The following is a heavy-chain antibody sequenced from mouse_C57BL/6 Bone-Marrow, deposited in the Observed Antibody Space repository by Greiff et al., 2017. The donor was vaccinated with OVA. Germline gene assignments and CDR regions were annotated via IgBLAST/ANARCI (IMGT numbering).Heavy chain of an antibody. J-gene: IGHJ2*01. CDR1: GYTFTSYW. Sequence: QVHVKQPGAELVKPGASVKMSCKASGYTFTSYWITWVKQRPGQGLEWIGDIYPGSGSTNYNEKFKSKATLTVDTSSSTAYMQLSSLTSEDSAVYYCALVYGNYGDYWGQGTTLTVSS. CDR3: ALVYGNYGDY. D-gene: IGHD2-1*01. CDR2: IYPGSGST. V-gene: IGHV1-55*01.